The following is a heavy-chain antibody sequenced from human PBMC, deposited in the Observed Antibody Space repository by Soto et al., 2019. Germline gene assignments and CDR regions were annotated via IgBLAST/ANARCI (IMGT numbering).Heavy chain of an antibody. CDR2: IYPGDSDT. CDR3: ARGRSGSYSYYYGMDV. Sequence: GASLKISCKGSGYSFTSYWIGWVRQMPGKGLEWMGIIYPGDSDTRYSPSFQGQVTISADKSISTAYLQWSSLKASDTAMYYCARGRSGSYSYYYGMDVWGQGTTVTVSS. D-gene: IGHD1-26*01. J-gene: IGHJ6*02. V-gene: IGHV5-51*01. CDR1: GYSFTSYW.